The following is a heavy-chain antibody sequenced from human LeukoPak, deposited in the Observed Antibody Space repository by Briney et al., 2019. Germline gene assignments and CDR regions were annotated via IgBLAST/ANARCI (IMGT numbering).Heavy chain of an antibody. CDR2: ISWNSGSI. D-gene: IGHD1-7*01. J-gene: IGHJ4*02. V-gene: IGHV3-9*01. Sequence: GGSLRLSCAASGFTFDDYAMHWVRQAPGKGLEWVSGISWNSGSIGYADSVKGRFTISRDNAKNSLYLQMSSLRAEDTALYYCAKGTDNWNSPLDYRGQGTLVTVSS. CDR1: GFTFDDYA. CDR3: AKGTDNWNSPLDY.